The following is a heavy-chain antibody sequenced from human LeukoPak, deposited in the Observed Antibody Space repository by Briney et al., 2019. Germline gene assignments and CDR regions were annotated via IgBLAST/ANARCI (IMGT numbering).Heavy chain of an antibody. V-gene: IGHV1-46*01. CDR2: INPSGGST. Sequence: GASVKVSCKTSGYTFTGYSIHWVRQAPGHGLEWMGIINPSGGSTSYAQKFQGRVTMTRDTSTSTVYMELSSLRSEDTAVYYCARDGSYHGDYPDYWGQGTLVTVSS. D-gene: IGHD4-17*01. CDR3: ARDGSYHGDYPDY. J-gene: IGHJ4*02. CDR1: GYTFTGYS.